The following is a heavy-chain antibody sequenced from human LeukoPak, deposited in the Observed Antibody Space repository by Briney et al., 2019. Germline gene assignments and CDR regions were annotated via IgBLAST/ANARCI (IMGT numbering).Heavy chain of an antibody. CDR1: GGSITTTNG. V-gene: IGHV4-4*02. D-gene: IGHD1-26*01. CDR2: VHLNGAT. Sequence: SETLSLTCAVSGGSITTTNGWSWVRQPPGKGLEWIGKVHLNGATNYNPSLESRFSMSIDKSNNHLSLEVTSVTAADTAMYYCTRESGAFSPFGFWGQGTLVTDSS. J-gene: IGHJ4*02. CDR3: TRESGAFSPFGF.